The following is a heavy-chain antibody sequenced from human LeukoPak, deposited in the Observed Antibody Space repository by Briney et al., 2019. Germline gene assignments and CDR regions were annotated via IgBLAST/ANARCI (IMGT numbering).Heavy chain of an antibody. D-gene: IGHD4-17*01. CDR3: ATYFYGDYGSSHFDY. CDR1: GGSISSSNW. J-gene: IGHJ4*02. V-gene: IGHV4-4*02. CDR2: IYHSGTT. Sequence: SETLSLTCAVSGGSISSSNWYSWARQPPGKGLEWIGEIYHSGTTNYKPSLKSRVTMSVDKSKNQFSLELSSVTAADTAVYYCATYFYGDYGSSHFDYWGQGILVTVSS.